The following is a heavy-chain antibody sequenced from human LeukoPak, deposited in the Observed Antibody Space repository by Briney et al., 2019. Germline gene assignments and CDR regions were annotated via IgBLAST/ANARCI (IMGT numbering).Heavy chain of an antibody. D-gene: IGHD1-26*01. CDR2: IYPGDSDT. J-gene: IGHJ3*02. Sequence: GESLKISCKGSEYSFTSYWIGWVRQMPGKGLEWMGIIYPGDSDTRYSPSFQGQVTTSADKSISTAYLQWSGLKASDTAMYYCATTIVGAAPSAFDIWGQGTMVTVSS. V-gene: IGHV5-51*01. CDR3: ATTIVGAAPSAFDI. CDR1: EYSFTSYW.